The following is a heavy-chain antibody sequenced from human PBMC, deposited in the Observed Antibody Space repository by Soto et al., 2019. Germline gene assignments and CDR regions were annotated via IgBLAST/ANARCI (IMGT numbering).Heavy chain of an antibody. V-gene: IGHV3-11*01. CDR2: IDSDDGTT. CDR3: VRPYYSSSWFPFDR. D-gene: IGHD6-13*01. J-gene: IGHJ4*02. Sequence: PGGSLRLSCTASGSDFGDYYMSWIRQAPGKGLEWVSYIDSDDGTTYYTDSVKGRFTISRDNAKNSLYLQMNSLRVEDTALYYCVRPYYSSSWFPFDRWGQGTLVTVSS. CDR1: GSDFGDYY.